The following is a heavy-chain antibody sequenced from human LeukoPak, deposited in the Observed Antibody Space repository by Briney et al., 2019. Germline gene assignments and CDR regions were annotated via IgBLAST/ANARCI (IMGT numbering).Heavy chain of an antibody. CDR2: IKNDGSDK. Sequence: GGSLRLSCEASGFSFSSSWMTWVRQAPGKGLEWVATIKNDGSDKYYVDSVKGRFTLSRDNAKSSLYLQMDSLRVEDTAVYYCADLGYTDGGQGTLVTVSS. J-gene: IGHJ4*02. CDR1: GFSFSSSW. D-gene: IGHD2-15*01. V-gene: IGHV3-7*01. CDR3: ADLGYTD.